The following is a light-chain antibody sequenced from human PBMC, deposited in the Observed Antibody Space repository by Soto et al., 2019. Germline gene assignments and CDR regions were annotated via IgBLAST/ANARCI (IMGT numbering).Light chain of an antibody. CDR1: KLGEKY. J-gene: IGLJ7*01. V-gene: IGLV3-1*01. CDR2: QDT. Sequence: SYELTQPPSVSVSPGQTASITCSGDKLGEKYACWYQQKPGQSPALVIYQDTKRPSGIPERFSGSNSGNTATLTISGTQAMDEADYYCQAWDSSTSHVVFGGGTQLTV. CDR3: QAWDSSTSHVV.